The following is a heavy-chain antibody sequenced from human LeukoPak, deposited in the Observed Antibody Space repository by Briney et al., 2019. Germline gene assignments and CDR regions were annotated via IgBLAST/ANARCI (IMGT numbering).Heavy chain of an antibody. CDR2: INPSGGST. J-gene: IGHJ2*01. V-gene: IGHV1-46*01. CDR1: GYTFTSYY. Sequence: ASVKVPCKASGYTFTSYYMHWVRQAPGQGLEWMGIINPSGGSTSYAQKFQGRVTMTRDTSTSTVYMELSSLRSEDTAVYYCARDTAHYYDRTDWYFDLWGRGTLVTVSS. CDR3: ARDTAHYYDRTDWYFDL. D-gene: IGHD3-22*01.